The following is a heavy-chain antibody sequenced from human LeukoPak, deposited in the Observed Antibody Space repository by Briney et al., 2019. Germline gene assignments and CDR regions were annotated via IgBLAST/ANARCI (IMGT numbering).Heavy chain of an antibody. Sequence: SETLSLTCAVYGGSFSDYYWSWIRQPPGKGLEWIGEINHSGSTNYNPSLKSRVTISVDTSKNQFSLKLSSVTAADTAVYYCARCKGYCSSTSCYWAPAFDYWGQGTLVTVSS. CDR3: ARCKGYCSSTSCYWAPAFDY. CDR1: GGSFSDYY. CDR2: INHSGST. V-gene: IGHV4-34*01. J-gene: IGHJ4*02. D-gene: IGHD2-2*01.